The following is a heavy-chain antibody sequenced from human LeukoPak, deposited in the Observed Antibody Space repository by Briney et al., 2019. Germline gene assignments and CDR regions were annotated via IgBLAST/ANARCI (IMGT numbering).Heavy chain of an antibody. V-gene: IGHV3-53*01. D-gene: IGHD5-18*01. CDR3: AWRGYSYGYLFDY. CDR1: GFTFSSYG. Sequence: PGGSLRLSCAASGFTFSSYGMHWVRQAPGKGLEWVSVIYSGGSTYYADSVKGRFTISRDNSKNTLYLQMNSLRAEDTAVYYCAWRGYSYGYLFDYWGQGTLVTVSS. J-gene: IGHJ4*02. CDR2: IYSGGST.